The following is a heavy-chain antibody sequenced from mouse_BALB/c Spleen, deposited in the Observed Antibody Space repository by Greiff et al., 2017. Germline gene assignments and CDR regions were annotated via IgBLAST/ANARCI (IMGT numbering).Heavy chain of an antibody. Sequence: EVQLQESGPGLVKPAQSLSLTCSVTGYSITSCYFWYGIRQFPGNQLVWMGYISYDGSNNYHPTLKNRISITRDTSKNQFSLKLSSVTTEDTATYCCTRDGSSYGCAYWGQGTLVTVSA. CDR2: ISYDGSN. D-gene: IGHD1-1*01. CDR3: TRDGSSYGCAY. CDR1: GYSITSCYF. J-gene: IGHJ3*01. V-gene: IGHV3-6*02.